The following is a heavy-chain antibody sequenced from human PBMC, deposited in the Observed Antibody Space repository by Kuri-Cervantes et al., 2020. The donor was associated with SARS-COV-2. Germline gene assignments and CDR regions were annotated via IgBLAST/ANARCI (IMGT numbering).Heavy chain of an antibody. CDR1: GFTVSSNY. Sequence: GESLKISCAASGFTVSSNYMSWVRQAPGKGLEWVSVIYSGGNTDYADSVKGRFTISRDNSKNTLYLQMNSLRAEDTAVYYCARLEATNYFDYWGQGTLVTVSS. CDR2: IYSGGNT. CDR3: ARLEATNYFDY. D-gene: IGHD1-26*01. J-gene: IGHJ4*02. V-gene: IGHV3-66*02.